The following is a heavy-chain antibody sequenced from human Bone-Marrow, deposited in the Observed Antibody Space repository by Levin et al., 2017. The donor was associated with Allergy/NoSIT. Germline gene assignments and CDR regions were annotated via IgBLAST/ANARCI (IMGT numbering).Heavy chain of an antibody. CDR1: GFTFSNYW. CDR3: AREYSSSSGRTFDY. Sequence: GGSLRLSCAASGFTFSNYWMHWVRQVPGKGLMWVSRISTDGSSTTYADSVKGRFTLSRDNAENTLYLQLNSLRVEDTAVYYCAREYSSSSGRTFDYWGQGTLVTVSS. D-gene: IGHD6-6*01. J-gene: IGHJ4*02. CDR2: ISTDGSST. V-gene: IGHV3-74*01.